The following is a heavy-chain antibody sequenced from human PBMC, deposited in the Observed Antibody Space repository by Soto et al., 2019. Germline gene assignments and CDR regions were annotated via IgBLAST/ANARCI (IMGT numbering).Heavy chain of an antibody. CDR2: IYYSGST. CDR1: GGSISSGGYY. V-gene: IGHV4-31*03. CDR3: ARDLVFVREFRGPGMDV. Sequence: QVQLQESGPGLVKPSQTLSLTCTVSGGSISSGGYYWSCIRQHPGKGLEWIGYIYYSGSTYYNPSLKSRVTITVDTSKNQFSLKLSSVTAADTAVYYCARDLVFVREFRGPGMDVWGQGTTVTVSS. J-gene: IGHJ6*01. D-gene: IGHD3-10*01.